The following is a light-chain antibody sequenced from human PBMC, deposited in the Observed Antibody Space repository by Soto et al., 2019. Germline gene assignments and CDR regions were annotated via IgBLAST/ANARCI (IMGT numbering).Light chain of an antibody. V-gene: IGKV1-39*01. CDR3: QQSYSTPFT. J-gene: IGKJ3*01. Sequence: DIQLTQSPSFLSASVGDRFTSTCRASQGISTYLAWYQQKLGKAPKLLIYDASTLQSGVPSRFSGSGSGTDFTLTISSLQPEDFATYYCQQSYSTPFTFGPGTKVDIK. CDR2: DAS. CDR1: QGISTY.